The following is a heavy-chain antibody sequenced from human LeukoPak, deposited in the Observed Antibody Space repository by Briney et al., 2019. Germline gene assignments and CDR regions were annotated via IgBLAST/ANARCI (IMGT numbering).Heavy chain of an antibody. Sequence: GGSLRLSCAASGFTFSSYATSWVRQAPGKGLEWVSAISGSGGSTYYADSVKGRFTISRDNSKNTLYLQMNSLRAEDTAVYYCAKYGDEELLFDYWGQGTLVTVSS. CDR2: ISGSGGST. J-gene: IGHJ4*02. V-gene: IGHV3-23*01. CDR3: AKYGDEELLFDY. D-gene: IGHD1-26*01. CDR1: GFTFSSYA.